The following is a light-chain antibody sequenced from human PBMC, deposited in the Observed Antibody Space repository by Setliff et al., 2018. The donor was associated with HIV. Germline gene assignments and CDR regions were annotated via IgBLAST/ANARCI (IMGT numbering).Light chain of an antibody. CDR1: SSDVGSYNR. Sequence: SALTQPPSVSGSPGQSVTISCTGTSSDVGSYNRVSWYQQSPGTAPKLMIYEVSNRPSGVPDRFSGSKSGNTASLTISGLQADDEAEYYCSSYTSSGTYVVFGGGTKVTVL. CDR2: EVS. V-gene: IGLV2-18*02. CDR3: SSYTSSGTYVV. J-gene: IGLJ2*01.